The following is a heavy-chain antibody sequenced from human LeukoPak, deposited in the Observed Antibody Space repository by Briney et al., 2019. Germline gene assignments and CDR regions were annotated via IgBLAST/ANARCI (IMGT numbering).Heavy chain of an antibody. J-gene: IGHJ4*02. Sequence: SETLSLTCSVSGASISSGSNYWGWIRQPPVKTLEWIGSIYSSGSTNYNPSLKSRVTISVDTSKNQFSLKLSSVTAADTAVYYCARHGRRVVVAASRWFDYWGQGTLVTVSS. CDR1: GASISSGSNY. CDR2: IYSSGST. V-gene: IGHV4-39*01. CDR3: ARHGRRVVVAASRWFDY. D-gene: IGHD2-15*01.